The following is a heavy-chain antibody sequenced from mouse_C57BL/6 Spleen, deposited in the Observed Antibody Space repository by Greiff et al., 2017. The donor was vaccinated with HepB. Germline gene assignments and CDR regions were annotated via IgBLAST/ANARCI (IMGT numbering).Heavy chain of an antibody. D-gene: IGHD1-2*01. CDR2: INPGSGGT. CDR1: GYAFTNYL. V-gene: IGHV1-54*01. J-gene: IGHJ2*01. CDR3: AIHDYGFYYFDY. Sequence: VQLQQSGAELVRPGTSVKVSCKASGYAFTNYLIEWVKQRPGQGLEWIGVINPGSGGTKYNEKFKGKATLTADKSSSTAYMQLSSLTSEDSAVYFCAIHDYGFYYFDYWGQGTTLTVSS.